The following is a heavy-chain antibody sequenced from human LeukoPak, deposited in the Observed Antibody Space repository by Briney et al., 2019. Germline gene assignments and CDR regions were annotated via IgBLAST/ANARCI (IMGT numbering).Heavy chain of an antibody. CDR2: ISSDGNNK. D-gene: IGHD3-22*01. Sequence: GGSLRLSCAASGFSFSSYGMHWVRQAPGKGLEWVAVISSDGNNKNYVDSVKGRFTFSRDNSKNTLYLQMNSLRAEDTAVYYCAKGNDIGGYYYPHFDYWGQGTLVTVSS. V-gene: IGHV3-30*18. CDR3: AKGNDIGGYYYPHFDY. J-gene: IGHJ4*02. CDR1: GFSFSSYG.